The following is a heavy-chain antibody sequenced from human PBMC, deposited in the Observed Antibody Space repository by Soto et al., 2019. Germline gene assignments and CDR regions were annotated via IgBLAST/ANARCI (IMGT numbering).Heavy chain of an antibody. Sequence: SETLSLTCAVYGGSFSGYYWSWIRQPPGKGLEWIGEINHSGSTNYNPSLKSRVTISVDTSKNQFSLKLSSVTAADTAVYYCARGFGSSSWYPYWGQGTLVTVSS. CDR1: GGSFSGYY. CDR3: ARGFGSSSWYPY. J-gene: IGHJ4*02. D-gene: IGHD6-13*01. CDR2: INHSGST. V-gene: IGHV4-34*01.